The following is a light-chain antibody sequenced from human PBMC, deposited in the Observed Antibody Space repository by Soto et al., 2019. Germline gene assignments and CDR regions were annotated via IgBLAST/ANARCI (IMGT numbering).Light chain of an antibody. CDR2: DVS. V-gene: IGLV2-14*01. CDR1: SSDVGGYNY. CDR3: SSYTSSSTV. J-gene: IGLJ1*01. Sequence: QAVLTRPASASGSPGQSITISCTGTSSDVGGYNYVSWYQQHPGKAPKLMIYDVSNRPSGVSNRFSGSKSGNTASLTISGLQAEDEADYYCSSYTSSSTVFGTGTKVTVL.